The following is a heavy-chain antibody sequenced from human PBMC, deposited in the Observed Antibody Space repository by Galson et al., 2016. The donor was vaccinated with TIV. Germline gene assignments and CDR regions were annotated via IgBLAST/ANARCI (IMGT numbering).Heavy chain of an antibody. Sequence: SVKVSCKVSGGSLSELVMHWVRQGPGKGLEWMGGFDPEVSKTVYAQKFQGRLTMTADTSRDTAYMELGSLTFEDTAVYYCATVAWFPGLSLDNWGQGTLVTVSS. J-gene: IGHJ4*02. CDR1: GGSLSELV. D-gene: IGHD2/OR15-2a*01. CDR2: FDPEVSKT. CDR3: ATVAWFPGLSLDN. V-gene: IGHV1-24*01.